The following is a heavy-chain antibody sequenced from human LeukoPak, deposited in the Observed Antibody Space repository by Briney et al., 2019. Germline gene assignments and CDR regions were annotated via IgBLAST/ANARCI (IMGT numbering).Heavy chain of an antibody. CDR1: GFTFSSYS. J-gene: IGHJ3*02. V-gene: IGHV3-21*01. D-gene: IGHD4-17*01. Sequence: GGSLRLSCAASGFTFSSYSMNWVRQAPGKGLEWVSSISSSSSYIHYADSVKGRFTISRDNAKNSLYLQMNSLRAEDTAVYYCARDRAPTVTTDLYAFDIWGQGTMVTVSS. CDR3: ARDRAPTVTTDLYAFDI. CDR2: ISSSSSYI.